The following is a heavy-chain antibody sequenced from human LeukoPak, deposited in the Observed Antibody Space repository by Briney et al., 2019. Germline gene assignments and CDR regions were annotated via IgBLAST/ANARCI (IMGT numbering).Heavy chain of an antibody. D-gene: IGHD5-24*01. V-gene: IGHV4-34*01. CDR3: ARDGDGYLAEYFQH. Sequence: SSETLSLTCAVYGGSFSGYYWSWIRQPPGKGLEWIGEINHSGSTNYNPSLKSRVTISVDTSKNQFSLKLSSVTAADTAVYYCARDGDGYLAEYFQHWGQGTLVTVSS. CDR2: INHSGST. J-gene: IGHJ1*01. CDR1: GGSFSGYY.